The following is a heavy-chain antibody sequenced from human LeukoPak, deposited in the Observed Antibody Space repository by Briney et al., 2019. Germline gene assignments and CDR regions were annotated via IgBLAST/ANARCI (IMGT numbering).Heavy chain of an antibody. CDR1: GFTFSSIA. V-gene: IGHV3-23*01. D-gene: IGHD1-26*01. CDR3: AKDLGRYRNNFFDY. J-gene: IGHJ4*02. CDR2: ISGSGGGT. Sequence: GGSLRLSCAASGFTFSSIAMSWVRQAPDKGLEWVSTISGSGGGTYYADSVKGRFTISRDDSKNTLYLQMNSLRADDTAVYYCAKDLGRYRNNFFDYWGQGDLVTVSS.